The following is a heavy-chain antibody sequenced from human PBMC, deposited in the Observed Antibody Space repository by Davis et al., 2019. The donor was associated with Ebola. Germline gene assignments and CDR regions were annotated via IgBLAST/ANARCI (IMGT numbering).Heavy chain of an antibody. V-gene: IGHV3-23*01. CDR2: ICGSDDTT. D-gene: IGHD4-17*01. Sequence: PGGSLRLSCAASGFTFSSYAMSWVRQAPGKGLEWVSVICGSDDTTYYTGSVKGRFTIYRDNSKNTVYLQMNSLRAEDTAVYYCARHDYGDSNFDYWGQGTLVTVSS. CDR3: ARHDYGDSNFDY. J-gene: IGHJ4*02. CDR1: GFTFSSYA.